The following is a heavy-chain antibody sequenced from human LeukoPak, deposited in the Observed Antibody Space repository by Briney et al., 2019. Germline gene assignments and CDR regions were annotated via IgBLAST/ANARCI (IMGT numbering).Heavy chain of an antibody. V-gene: IGHV4-38-2*02. J-gene: IGHJ6*03. CDR1: GYSISSGYY. CDR3: AREAGPIYYYYMDG. CDR2: IYYSGST. Sequence: PSETLSLTCTVSGYSISSGYYWGWIRQPPGKGLEWIGYIYYSGSTYYNPSLKSRVTISVDTSKNQFSLKLSSVTAADTAVYYCAREAGPIYYYYMDGWGKGTTVTFSS.